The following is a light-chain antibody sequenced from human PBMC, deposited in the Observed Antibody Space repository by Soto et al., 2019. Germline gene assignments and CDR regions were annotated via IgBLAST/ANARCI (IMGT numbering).Light chain of an antibody. V-gene: IGLV4-69*01. Sequence: QLVLTQSPSASASLGASVKLTCTLSSGHSSYTIAWHQQQPEKGPRYLMKLNSDGSHSQGDGIPDRFSGSSSGAQRYLTISSLRSEDEADYYCQTWGTGPYVVFGGGTKLTVL. CDR2: LNSDGSH. J-gene: IGLJ2*01. CDR1: SGHSSYT. CDR3: QTWGTGPYVV.